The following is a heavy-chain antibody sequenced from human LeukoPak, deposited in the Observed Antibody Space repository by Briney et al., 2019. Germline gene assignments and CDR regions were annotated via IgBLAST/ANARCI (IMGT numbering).Heavy chain of an antibody. Sequence: GGSLRLSCAASGVTFSGSAMHWVRQASGKGLEWVGRIRSKANSYATAYAASVKGRFTISRDDSKNTAYLQMNSLKTEDTAVYYCTSSGYSYGPDYWGQGTLVTVSS. CDR2: IRSKANSYAT. CDR1: GVTFSGSA. V-gene: IGHV3-73*01. D-gene: IGHD5-18*01. J-gene: IGHJ4*02. CDR3: TSSGYSYGPDY.